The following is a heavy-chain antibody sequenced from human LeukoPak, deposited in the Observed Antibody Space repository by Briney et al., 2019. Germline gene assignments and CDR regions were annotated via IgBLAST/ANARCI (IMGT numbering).Heavy chain of an antibody. CDR1: GFTFSDYY. V-gene: IGHV3-11*01. D-gene: IGHD2-8*01. CDR2: IGSSGSPI. Sequence: GGSLRLSCAASGFTFSDYYMSWVRQAPGKRLEWVSYIGSSGSPIYCADSVKGRFTISRDNAKNSLYLQMNSLRAEDTAVYYCARDPTPYASWFDPWGQGTLVTVSS. CDR3: ARDPTPYASWFDP. J-gene: IGHJ5*02.